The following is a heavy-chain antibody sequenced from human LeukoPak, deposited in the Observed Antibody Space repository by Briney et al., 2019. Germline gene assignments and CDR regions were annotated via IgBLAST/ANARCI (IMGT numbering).Heavy chain of an antibody. V-gene: IGHV3-23*01. J-gene: IGHJ4*02. Sequence: GGSLRLSCAASGFTFSSYAMSWVRQAPGKGLEWVSAISGSGGSTYYADSVKGRFTISRDNAKNSLYLQMNALRAEDTAVYYCARGERSAAGDYWGQGTLVTVSS. CDR1: GFTFSSYA. D-gene: IGHD6-13*01. CDR3: ARGERSAAGDY. CDR2: ISGSGGST.